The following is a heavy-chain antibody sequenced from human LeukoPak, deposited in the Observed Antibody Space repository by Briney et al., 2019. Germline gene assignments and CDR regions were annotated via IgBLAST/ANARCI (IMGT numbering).Heavy chain of an antibody. D-gene: IGHD4-17*01. J-gene: IGHJ4*02. Sequence: GGSLRLSCVASGFTFSSYGMTWVRRSPGKGLEWVSGISVSGGSTFYADSVKGRFTISRDNSKNTLYLQMNSLRAEDTAIYYCAKCYTVTGNYFGYWGQGTLVTVSS. V-gene: IGHV3-23*01. CDR1: GFTFSSYG. CDR2: ISVSGGST. CDR3: AKCYTVTGNYFGY.